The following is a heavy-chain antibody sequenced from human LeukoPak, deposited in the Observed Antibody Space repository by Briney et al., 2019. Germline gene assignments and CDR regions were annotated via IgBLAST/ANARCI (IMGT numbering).Heavy chain of an antibody. CDR2: IIPILGIA. Sequence: SVKVSCKASGGTFSSYAISWVRQAPGQGLEGMGRIIPILGIANYAQKFQGRVTITADKSTSTAYMELSSLRSEDTAVYYCARVDVEMATIPDFDYYYGMDVWGQGTTVTVSS. V-gene: IGHV1-69*04. J-gene: IGHJ6*02. CDR1: GGTFSSYA. D-gene: IGHD5-24*01. CDR3: ARVDVEMATIPDFDYYYGMDV.